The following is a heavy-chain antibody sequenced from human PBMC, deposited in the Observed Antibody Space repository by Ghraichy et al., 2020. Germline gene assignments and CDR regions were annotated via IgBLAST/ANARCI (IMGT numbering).Heavy chain of an antibody. D-gene: IGHD3-16*02. CDR1: GFSFSTYS. Sequence: LSLTCAASGFSFSTYSMNWVRQVPGKWLEWLSYISGSSGSIYYADSVRGRFTVSRDNAKNSLFLQMNSLRDEDTAVYYCARDRDDIWGNYRYSFNYWGQGALVTVSS. J-gene: IGHJ4*02. CDR3: ARDRDDIWGNYRYSFNY. CDR2: ISGSSGSI. V-gene: IGHV3-48*02.